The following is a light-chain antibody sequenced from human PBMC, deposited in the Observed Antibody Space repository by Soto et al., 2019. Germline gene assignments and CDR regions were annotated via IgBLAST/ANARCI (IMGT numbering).Light chain of an antibody. V-gene: IGKV1-5*03. CDR3: QHWVDYMWT. Sequence: DIHLTQSPSTLSASVGDRVTITCRASQSISSWLAWYQQKPGKAPKLLIYKASTLESGVPSRFSGSGSGTEFTLTISSLRPDDFATYYCQHWVDYMWTVGQGTKVEIK. CDR2: KAS. CDR1: QSISSW. J-gene: IGKJ1*01.